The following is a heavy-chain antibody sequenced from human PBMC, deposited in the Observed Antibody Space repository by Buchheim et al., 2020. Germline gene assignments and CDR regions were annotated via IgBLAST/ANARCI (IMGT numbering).Heavy chain of an antibody. J-gene: IGHJ6*03. V-gene: IGHV3-30-3*01. CDR1: GFTFSSYA. Sequence: QVQLVESGGGVVQPGRSLRLSCAASGFTFSSYAMHWVRQAPGKGLEWVAVISYDGSNKYYADSVKGRFTISRENSKNTLYLQMNSLRAEDTAVYYCARGGGYDFWSAHYYSYCLDL. CDR3: ARGGGYDFWSAHYYSYCLDL. CDR2: ISYDGSNK. D-gene: IGHD3-3*01.